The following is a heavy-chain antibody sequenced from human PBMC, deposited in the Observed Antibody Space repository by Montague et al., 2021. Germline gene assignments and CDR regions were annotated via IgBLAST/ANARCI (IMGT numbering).Heavy chain of an antibody. D-gene: IGHD3-22*01. Sequence: SLRLSCAASGFTFSTFPMHWVRQAPGKGLEWVALISHDGSNKYYADSVRGRFTVSRDNSKNTLYLHTSSLRADDTAVYYCARWRVYYDSSGYAAWGRGTPVTVSS. J-gene: IGHJ5*02. CDR1: GFTFSTFP. CDR2: ISHDGSNK. CDR3: ARWRVYYDSSGYAA. V-gene: IGHV3-30-3*01.